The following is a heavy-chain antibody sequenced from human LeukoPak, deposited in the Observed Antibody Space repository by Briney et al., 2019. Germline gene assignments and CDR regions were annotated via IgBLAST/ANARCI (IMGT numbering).Heavy chain of an antibody. D-gene: IGHD1-26*01. CDR1: EFSVGSNH. J-gene: IGHJ4*02. Sequence: GSLRLSCAASEFSVGSNHMTWVRQPPGKGLEWIGSIYYSGSTYYNPSLKSRVTISVDTSKNQFSLKLSSVTAADTAVYYCAIPASGSYFDYWGQGTLVTVSS. V-gene: IGHV4-39*01. CDR3: AIPASGSYFDY. CDR2: IYYSGST.